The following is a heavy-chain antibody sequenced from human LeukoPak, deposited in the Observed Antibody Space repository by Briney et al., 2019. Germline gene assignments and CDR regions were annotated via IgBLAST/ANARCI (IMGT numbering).Heavy chain of an antibody. Sequence: GGSLRLSCAASGFTFSSYSMNWVRQAPGKGLEWVSSISSSSSYIYYADSVKGRFTISRDNAKNTLYLQMNSLRVEDTAVYYCARGSSSSFNYYGMDVWGQGTTVTVSS. V-gene: IGHV3-21*01. CDR3: ARGSSSSFNYYGMDV. CDR2: ISSSSSYI. J-gene: IGHJ6*02. D-gene: IGHD6-6*01. CDR1: GFTFSSYS.